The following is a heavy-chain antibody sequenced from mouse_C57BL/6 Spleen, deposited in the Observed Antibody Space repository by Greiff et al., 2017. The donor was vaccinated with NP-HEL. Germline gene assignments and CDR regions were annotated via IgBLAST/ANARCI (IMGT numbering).Heavy chain of an antibody. CDR2: INYDGSST. CDR3: ARGDYDGTEAWFAY. J-gene: IGHJ3*01. V-gene: IGHV5-16*01. D-gene: IGHD2-4*01. Sequence: EVKLVESEGGLVQPGSSMKLSCTASGFTFSDYYMAWVRQVPEKGLEWVANINYDGSSTYYLDSLKSRFIISRDNAKNILYLQMSSLKSEDTATYYCARGDYDGTEAWFAYWGQGTLVTVSA. CDR1: GFTFSDYY.